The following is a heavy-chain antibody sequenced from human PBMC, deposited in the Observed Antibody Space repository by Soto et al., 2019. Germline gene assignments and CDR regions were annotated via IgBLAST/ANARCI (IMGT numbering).Heavy chain of an antibody. CDR3: ARELLLYYYYYYGMDV. J-gene: IGHJ6*02. V-gene: IGHV4-34*01. CDR1: GGSFSGYY. Sequence: PSETLSLTCAVYGGSFSGYYWSWIRQPPGKGLGWIGEINHSGSTNYDPSLKSRVTISVDTSKNQFSLKLSSVTAADTAVYHCARELLLYYYYYYGMDVWGQGTTVTVSS. D-gene: IGHD3-3*01. CDR2: INHSGST.